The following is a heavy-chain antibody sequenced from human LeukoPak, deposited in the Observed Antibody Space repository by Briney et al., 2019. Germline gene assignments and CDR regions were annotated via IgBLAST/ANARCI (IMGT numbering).Heavy chain of an antibody. D-gene: IGHD2-2*01. CDR3: ARMRDIVVVPAAARRGYYYGIDV. Sequence: ESGPTLVNPTETLTLTCTVSGFSLSNARMGVSWIRQPPGKALEWLAHIFSNDEKSYSTSLKSRLTISKDTSKSQVVLTMTNMDPVDTATYYCARMRDIVVVPAAARRGYYYGIDVWGQGTTVTVSS. CDR1: GFSLSNARMG. V-gene: IGHV2-26*01. CDR2: IFSNDEK. J-gene: IGHJ6*02.